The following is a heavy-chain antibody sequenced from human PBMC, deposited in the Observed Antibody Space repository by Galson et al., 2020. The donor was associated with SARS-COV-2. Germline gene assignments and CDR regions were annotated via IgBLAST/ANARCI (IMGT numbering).Heavy chain of an antibody. CDR3: ATQYYYGSGTDDAFDI. J-gene: IGHJ3*02. CDR2: IYHSGST. V-gene: IGHV4-30-2*01. D-gene: IGHD3-10*01. CDR1: GGSISSGGYS. Sequence: SETLSLTCAVSGGSISSGGYSWSWIRQPPGKGLEWIGYIYHSGSTYYNPSLKSRVTISVDRSKNQFSLKLSSVTAADTAVYYCATQYYYGSGTDDAFDIWGQGTMVTVSS.